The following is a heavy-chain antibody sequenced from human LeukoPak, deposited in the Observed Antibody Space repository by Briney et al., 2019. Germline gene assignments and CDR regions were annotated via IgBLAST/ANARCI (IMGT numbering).Heavy chain of an antibody. J-gene: IGHJ6*02. Sequence: TSETLSLTCTVSGGPISRYYWSWIRQPPGKGLEWIGYFYYSGSTSCNPSLKSRVTLSVDTSKNQFSLKLSSVTAADTAVYYCARGSGMGYYYYYYGMDVWGQGTTVTVSS. V-gene: IGHV4-59*01. CDR2: FYYSGST. CDR3: ARGSGMGYYYYYYGMDV. D-gene: IGHD3-3*01. CDR1: GGPISRYY.